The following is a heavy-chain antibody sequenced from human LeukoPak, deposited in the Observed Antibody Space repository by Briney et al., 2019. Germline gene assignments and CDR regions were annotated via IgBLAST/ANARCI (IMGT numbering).Heavy chain of an antibody. CDR1: GFTFSSYW. J-gene: IGHJ4*02. CDR3: ARAGMATISQNDY. CDR2: IKQDGSEK. Sequence: PGGSLRLSCAASGFTFSSYWMSWVRQAPGKGLEWVANIKQDGSEKYYVDSVKGRFTISRDNAKNSLYLQMNSLRAEDTAVYYCARAGMATISQNDYWGQGTLVTVSS. V-gene: IGHV3-7*01. D-gene: IGHD5-24*01.